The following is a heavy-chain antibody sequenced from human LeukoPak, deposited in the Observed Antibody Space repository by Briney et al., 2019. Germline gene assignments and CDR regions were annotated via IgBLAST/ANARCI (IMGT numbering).Heavy chain of an antibody. D-gene: IGHD6-13*01. V-gene: IGHV4-4*08. CDR3: ASKSGIAALTTDY. Sequence: SETLSLTCTVSDGSISSYYWSWIRQPPGKGLEWIGYIYNSGSTNYNPSLKSRVTISVDTSNDQLSLKLSSVTAADTAVYYCASKSGIAALTTDYWGQGTLVTVSS. J-gene: IGHJ4*02. CDR2: IYNSGST. CDR1: DGSISSYY.